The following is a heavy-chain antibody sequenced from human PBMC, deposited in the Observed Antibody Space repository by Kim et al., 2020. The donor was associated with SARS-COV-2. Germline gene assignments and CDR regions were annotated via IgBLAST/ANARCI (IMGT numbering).Heavy chain of an antibody. CDR2: IIPIFGTA. Sequence: SVKVSCKASGGTFSSYAISWVRQAPGQGLEWMGGIIPIFGTANYAQKFQGRVTITADESTSTAYMELSSLRSEDTAVYYCAREGHHVDTAMVGTSDYYYGMDVWGQGTTVTVSS. V-gene: IGHV1-69*13. D-gene: IGHD5-18*01. CDR1: GGTFSSYA. J-gene: IGHJ6*02. CDR3: AREGHHVDTAMVGTSDYYYGMDV.